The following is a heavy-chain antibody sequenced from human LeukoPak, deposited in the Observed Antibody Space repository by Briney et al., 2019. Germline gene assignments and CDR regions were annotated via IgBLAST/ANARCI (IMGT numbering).Heavy chain of an antibody. D-gene: IGHD6-19*01. J-gene: IGHJ6*03. CDR2: IYYSGST. Sequence: PSETLSLTCTVSGGSISSSSYYWGWIRQPPGKGLEWIGSIYYSGSTYYNPSLKSRVTISVDTSKNQFSLKLSSVTAADTAVYYCARFSSGWYPYYYYMDVWGKGTTVTVSS. CDR3: ARFSSGWYPYYYYMDV. CDR1: GGSISSSSYY. V-gene: IGHV4-39*07.